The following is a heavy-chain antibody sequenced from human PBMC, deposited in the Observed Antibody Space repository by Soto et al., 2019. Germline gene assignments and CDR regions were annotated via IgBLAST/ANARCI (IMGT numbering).Heavy chain of an antibody. Sequence: GGSLRLSCAASGFTFSSYAMSWVRQAPGKGLEWVSVISGSGGSTYYADSVKGRFTISRDNSKNTLYLQMNNLRAEDTAVYYCAKDSSGWDAYFHYWGQGTLVTVSS. D-gene: IGHD6-19*01. CDR3: AKDSSGWDAYFHY. J-gene: IGHJ4*02. CDR1: GFTFSSYA. V-gene: IGHV3-23*01. CDR2: ISGSGGST.